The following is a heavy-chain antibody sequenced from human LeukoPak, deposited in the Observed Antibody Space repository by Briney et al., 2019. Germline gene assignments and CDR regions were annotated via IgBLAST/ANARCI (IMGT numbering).Heavy chain of an antibody. D-gene: IGHD6-6*01. CDR3: ARGPNSNWSGLDF. CDR1: GFSFSGHW. Sequence: PGGSLRLSCTASGFSFSGHWMHWARHLPGKGLVWVSRISPTGSTTICADSVKGRFTASRDNAKNTLYLQVNNLRAEDTAVYYCARGPNSNWSGLDFWGQGTLLTVSS. J-gene: IGHJ4*02. V-gene: IGHV3-74*01. CDR2: ISPTGSTT.